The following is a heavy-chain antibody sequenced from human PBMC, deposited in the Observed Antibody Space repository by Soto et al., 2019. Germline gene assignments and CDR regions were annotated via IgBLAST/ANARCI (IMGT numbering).Heavy chain of an antibody. Sequence: SGPTLVNPTQTLRLTCTFSGFSLSTSGVGVGWIRQPPGKALEWLALIYWDDDKRYSPSLKSRLTITKDTSKNQVVLTMTNMDPVDTATYYCAHRLGTGTTESFDYWGQGTLVTVSS. CDR1: GFSLSTSGVG. CDR2: IYWDDDK. CDR3: AHRLGTGTTESFDY. V-gene: IGHV2-5*02. J-gene: IGHJ4*02. D-gene: IGHD1-1*01.